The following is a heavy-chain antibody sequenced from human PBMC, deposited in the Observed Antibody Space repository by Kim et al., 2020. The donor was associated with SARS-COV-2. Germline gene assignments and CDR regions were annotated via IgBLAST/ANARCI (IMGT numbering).Heavy chain of an antibody. CDR1: GYTFTSYG. Sequence: ASVKVSCKASGYTFTSYGISWVRQAPGQGLEWMGWISAYNGNTNYAQKLQGRVTMTTDTSTSTAYMELRSLRSDDTAVYYCARGPPSLRGDYVFLRYYYGMNVWGRGTTVAVTS. D-gene: IGHD4-17*01. CDR3: ARGPPSLRGDYVFLRYYYGMNV. V-gene: IGHV1-18*04. CDR2: ISAYNGNT. J-gene: IGHJ6*02.